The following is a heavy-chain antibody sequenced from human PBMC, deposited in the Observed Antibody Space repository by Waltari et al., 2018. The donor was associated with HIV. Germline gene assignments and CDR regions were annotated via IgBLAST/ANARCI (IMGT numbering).Heavy chain of an antibody. CDR2: INHSGST. D-gene: IGHD3-22*01. V-gene: IGHV4-34*01. CDR1: GGSFSGYY. J-gene: IGHJ4*02. CDR3: ARGDSSGYYKSVADY. Sequence: QVQLQQWGAGLLKPSETLSLTCAVYGGSFSGYYWSWIRQPPGKGLEWIGEINHSGSTNYNPSLKSRVTISVDTSKNQFSLKLSSVTAADTAVYYCARGDSSGYYKSVADYWGQGTLVTVSS.